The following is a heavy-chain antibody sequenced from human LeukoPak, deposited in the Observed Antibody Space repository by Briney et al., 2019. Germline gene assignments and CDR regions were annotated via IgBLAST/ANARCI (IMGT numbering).Heavy chain of an antibody. V-gene: IGHV4-39*01. CDR1: GGSISSNNYY. CDR3: ARLWSGLRPPDY. Sequence: SETLSLTCTVSGGSISSNNYYWVWIRQPPGKGLEWIGSIYYSGNTYYNPSLKSRVTISVDTSKNQLSLKLSSVTAADTAVFYCARLWSGLRPPDYWGQGTLVTDPS. CDR2: IYYSGNT. J-gene: IGHJ4*02. D-gene: IGHD3-3*01.